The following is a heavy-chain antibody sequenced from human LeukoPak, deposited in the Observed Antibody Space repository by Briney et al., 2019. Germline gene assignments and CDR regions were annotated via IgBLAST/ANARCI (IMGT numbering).Heavy chain of an antibody. J-gene: IGHJ5*02. CDR1: GGSFSGYY. Sequence: SETLSLTCAVYGGSFSGYYWSWIRQPPGKGLEWIGKINHSGSTNYNPSLKSRVTISEDTSKNQFSLKLSSVTAADTAVYCCARQRYRRYGGNWFDPWGQGTLVTVSS. CDR2: INHSGST. D-gene: IGHD1-26*01. V-gene: IGHV4-34*01. CDR3: ARQRYRRYGGNWFDP.